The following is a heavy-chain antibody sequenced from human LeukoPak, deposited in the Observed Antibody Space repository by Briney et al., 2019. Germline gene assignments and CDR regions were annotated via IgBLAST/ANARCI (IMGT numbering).Heavy chain of an antibody. CDR2: IRSKANSYAT. V-gene: IGHV3-73*01. Sequence: PGGSLRLSCAASGFTFSGSAMHWVRQASGKGLEWVGRIRSKANSYATAYAASVKGRFTISRDDSKNTAYLQMNSLKTEDTAVYYCTSSDYGSGSRVDYWGQETLVTVSS. D-gene: IGHD3-10*01. CDR3: TSSDYGSGSRVDY. CDR1: GFTFSGSA. J-gene: IGHJ4*02.